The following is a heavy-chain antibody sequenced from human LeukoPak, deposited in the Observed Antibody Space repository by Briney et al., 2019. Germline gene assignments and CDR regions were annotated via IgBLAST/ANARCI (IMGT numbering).Heavy chain of an antibody. V-gene: IGHV4-31*03. J-gene: IGHJ4*02. CDR1: GGSMRSDGYY. CDR2: IYYSGST. D-gene: IGHD3-22*01. CDR3: ARVDYYDISFDY. Sequence: PSETLSLTCTVSGGSMRSDGYYWSWIRQHPGKGLEWIGYIYYSGSTYYNPSLKSRVTISVDTSKNQFSLKLSSVTAADTAVYYCARVDYYDISFDYWGQGTLVTVSS.